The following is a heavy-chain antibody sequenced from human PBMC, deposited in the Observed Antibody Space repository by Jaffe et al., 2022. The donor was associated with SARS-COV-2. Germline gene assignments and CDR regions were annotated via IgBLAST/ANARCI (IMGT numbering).Heavy chain of an antibody. V-gene: IGHV3-23*01. CDR1: GFSFSSYA. D-gene: IGHD3-16*02. Sequence: EVQLLESGGGVVQSGGSQRLSCAASGFSFSSYAMNWVRQAPGKGLEWVSVIGGGGGPTEYADSVKGRFTISRDNSKNTLYLQMNSLRAEDTAVYYCAKDAGSYRYWDYWGLGTLVTVSS. J-gene: IGHJ4*02. CDR3: AKDAGSYRYWDY. CDR2: IGGGGGPT.